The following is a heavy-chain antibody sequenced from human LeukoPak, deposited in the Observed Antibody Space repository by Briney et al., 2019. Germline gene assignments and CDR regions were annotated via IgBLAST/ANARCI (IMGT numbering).Heavy chain of an antibody. CDR2: IYSGGST. J-gene: IGHJ4*02. V-gene: IGHV3-53*01. D-gene: IGHD2-15*01. CDR1: GFTVSSNY. Sequence: PGGSLRLSCAASGFTVSSNYMSWVRQAPGKGLEWVSVIYSGGSTYYADSVKGRFTISRDNSKNTLYLQMNSLRAEDTAVYYCARDRRGYCSGGSCYYNDYWGQGTLVTVSS. CDR3: ARDRRGYCSGGSCYYNDY.